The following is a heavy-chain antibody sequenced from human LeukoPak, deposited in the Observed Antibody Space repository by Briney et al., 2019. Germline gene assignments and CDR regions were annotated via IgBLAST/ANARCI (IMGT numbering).Heavy chain of an antibody. V-gene: IGHV4-59*01. Sequence: SETLSLTCTVSGGSISSYYWSWVRQPPGKGLEWIGYIYYSGSTNYNPSLKSRVTISVDTSKNQFSLKLSSVTAADTAVYYCARASSYSSGYYFDYWGQGTLVTVSS. J-gene: IGHJ4*02. CDR2: IYYSGST. D-gene: IGHD3-22*01. CDR1: GGSISSYY. CDR3: ARASSYSSGYYFDY.